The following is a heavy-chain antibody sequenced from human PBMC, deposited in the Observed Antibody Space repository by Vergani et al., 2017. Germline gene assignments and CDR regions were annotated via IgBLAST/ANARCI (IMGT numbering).Heavy chain of an antibody. CDR3: ARVIGLFDY. CDR2: SKHSGST. CDR1: GGERRGEE. J-gene: IGHJ4*02. D-gene: IGHD1-26*01. V-gene: IGHV4-34*01. Sequence: QVQLQQWGAGLLKPQEKRERKGGGEGGERRGEERGWISKPQGKGSEWSGESKHSGSTNYNPSLKSRVTISVDTSKNQFSLQLSSVTAADTAVYYCARVIGLFDYWGQGTLVTVSS.